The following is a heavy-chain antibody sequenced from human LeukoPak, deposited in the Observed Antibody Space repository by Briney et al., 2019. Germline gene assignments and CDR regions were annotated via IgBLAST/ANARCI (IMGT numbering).Heavy chain of an antibody. Sequence: GASVKVSCKASGYTFTSYYMHWVRQAPGQGLEWMGIINPSGGSTSYAQKFQGGVTMTRDTSTSTAYMELSSLRSEDTAVYYCARTNRPAAALYYFDYWGQGTLVTVSS. CDR2: INPSGGST. V-gene: IGHV1-46*01. J-gene: IGHJ4*02. D-gene: IGHD2-2*01. CDR1: GYTFTSYY. CDR3: ARTNRPAAALYYFDY.